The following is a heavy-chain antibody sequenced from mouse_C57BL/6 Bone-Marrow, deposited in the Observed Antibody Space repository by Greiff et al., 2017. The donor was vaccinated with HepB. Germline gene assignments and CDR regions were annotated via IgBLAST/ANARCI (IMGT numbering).Heavy chain of an antibody. D-gene: IGHD1-1*01. CDR3: ASITTVVEAGGDYFDY. J-gene: IGHJ2*01. CDR1: GYTFTSYW. Sequence: QVQLQQSGTELVKPGASVKLSCKASGYTFTSYWMHWVKRRPGQGLEWIGNINPSNGGTNYNEKFKSKATLTVDKSSSTAYMQLSSLTSEDSAVYYCASITTVVEAGGDYFDYWGQGTTLTVSS. CDR2: INPSNGGT. V-gene: IGHV1-53*01.